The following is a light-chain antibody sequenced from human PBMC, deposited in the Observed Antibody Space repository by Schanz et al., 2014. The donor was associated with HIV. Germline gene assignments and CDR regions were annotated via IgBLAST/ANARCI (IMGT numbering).Light chain of an antibody. Sequence: QSALTQPASVSGSLGQAITISCTGTSSDVGGYNYVSWYQQHPGKAPKLMIYDVSKRPSGVPDRFSGSKSGNTASLTISGLQADDEAEYYCCSYAGSPYVFGTGTKLTVL. V-gene: IGLV2-11*01. CDR2: DVS. CDR3: CSYAGSPYV. J-gene: IGLJ1*01. CDR1: SSDVGGYNY.